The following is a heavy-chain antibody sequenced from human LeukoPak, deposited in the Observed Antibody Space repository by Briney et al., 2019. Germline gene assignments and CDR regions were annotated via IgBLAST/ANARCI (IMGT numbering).Heavy chain of an antibody. CDR1: GFTFSSYA. CDR2: ISYDGSNK. D-gene: IGHD2-15*01. V-gene: IGHV3-30-3*01. CDR3: AFICSGGSCYDSGY. Sequence: GGSLRLSCAASGFTFSSYAMHWVRQAPGKGLEWVAVISYDGSNKYYADSVKGRFTISRDNSKNTLYLQMNSLRAEDTAVYYCAFICSGGSCYDSGYWGQGTLVTVSS. J-gene: IGHJ4*02.